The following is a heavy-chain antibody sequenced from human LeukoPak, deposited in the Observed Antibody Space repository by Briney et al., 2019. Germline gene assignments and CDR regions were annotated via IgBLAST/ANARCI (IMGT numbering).Heavy chain of an antibody. CDR1: GGSISSSSYY. Sequence: SETLSLTCTVSGGSISSSSYYWGWIRQPPGKGLEWIGSIYYSGSTYYNPSLKSRVTISVDTSKNQFSLKLSSVTAADTAVYYCARHYYYDSSLAFDIWGQGTMVTVSS. J-gene: IGHJ3*02. CDR2: IYYSGST. V-gene: IGHV4-39*01. D-gene: IGHD3-22*01. CDR3: ARHYYYDSSLAFDI.